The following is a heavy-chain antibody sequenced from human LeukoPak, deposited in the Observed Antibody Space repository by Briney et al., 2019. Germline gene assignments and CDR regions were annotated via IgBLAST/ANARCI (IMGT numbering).Heavy chain of an antibody. V-gene: IGHV3-23*01. J-gene: IGHJ4*02. CDR3: AKGYCSGVTCYPSQYFDY. CDR1: GFTFSTYA. D-gene: IGHD2-15*01. CDR2: ISAGGGST. Sequence: PGGSLRLSCAASGFTFSTYALTWVRQAPGKGLEWVSAISAGGGSTYYPDSVKGRFTISRDSSKNTLYLQMNSLRAEDTAVYYCAKGYCSGVTCYPSQYFDYWGQGALVTVSS.